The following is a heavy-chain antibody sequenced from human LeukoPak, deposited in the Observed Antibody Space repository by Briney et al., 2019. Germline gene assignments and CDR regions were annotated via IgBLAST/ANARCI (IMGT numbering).Heavy chain of an antibody. J-gene: IGHJ5*02. CDR2: ISYDGSNK. CDR3: ARVGSSWFDP. CDR1: GFTFSSYA. D-gene: IGHD6-6*01. Sequence: GRSLRLSCAASGFTFSSYAMHWVRQAPGKGLEWVAVISYDGSNKYYADSVKGRFTISRDNSKNTLYLQMNSLRAEDTAVYYCARVGSSWFDPWGQGTLVTVSS. V-gene: IGHV3-30-3*01.